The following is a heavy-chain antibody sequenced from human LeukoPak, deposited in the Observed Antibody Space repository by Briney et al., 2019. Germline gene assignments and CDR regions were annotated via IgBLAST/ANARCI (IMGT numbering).Heavy chain of an antibody. CDR3: AALYSSSSPREPIFDL. CDR2: IVVGSGNT. J-gene: IGHJ2*01. CDR1: GFTFTSSA. D-gene: IGHD6-6*01. V-gene: IGHV1-58*01. Sequence: GASVKVSCKASGFTFTSSAVQWVRQARGQRLEWIGWIVVGSGNTNYAQKFQERVTITRDMSTSTAYMELSSLRSEDTAVYYCAALYSSSSPREPIFDLWGRGTLVTVSS.